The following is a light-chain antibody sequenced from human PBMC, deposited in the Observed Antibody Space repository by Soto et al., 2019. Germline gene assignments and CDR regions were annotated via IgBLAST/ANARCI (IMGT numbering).Light chain of an antibody. CDR1: QSVSSY. CDR2: DAS. J-gene: IGKJ1*01. Sequence: EIVLTQSPATLSLSPGERATLSCRASQSVSSYLAWYQQKPGQAPRLLIYDASNRATGIPARFSGSGSGTDFTRTLSSREPNDFTAYCCQQPRTFGQGTRVEIK. V-gene: IGKV3-11*01. CDR3: QQPRT.